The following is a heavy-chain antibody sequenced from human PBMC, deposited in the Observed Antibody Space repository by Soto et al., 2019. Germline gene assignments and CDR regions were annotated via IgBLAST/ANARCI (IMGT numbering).Heavy chain of an antibody. D-gene: IGHD3-10*01. CDR3: ASESFRDAIDI. J-gene: IGHJ3*02. Sequence: HAGSLRLSCAASGFDFRSYEMNWVRQAPGKGLEWVSNIRANDESIYYADSVKGRVSVSRDNAKNSLFLEMNSLRVDDTAVYYCASESFRDAIDIWGQGTMVTVSS. CDR1: GFDFRSYE. CDR2: IRANDESI. V-gene: IGHV3-48*03.